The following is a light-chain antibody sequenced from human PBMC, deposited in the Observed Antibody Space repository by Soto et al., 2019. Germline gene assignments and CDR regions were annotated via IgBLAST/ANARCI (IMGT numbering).Light chain of an antibody. V-gene: IGKV3-15*01. CDR2: GAS. J-gene: IGKJ1*01. CDR1: QSVSSN. CDR3: QQHKNGLPWT. Sequence: EIVMTQSPATLSVSPGERATLSCRASQSVSSNLAWYQQKPGQAPRLLMYGASTRAAGIPDRFSGSGSGTEFTPTISSLQSKDFAVNTVQQHKNGLPWTFGQGTKVE.